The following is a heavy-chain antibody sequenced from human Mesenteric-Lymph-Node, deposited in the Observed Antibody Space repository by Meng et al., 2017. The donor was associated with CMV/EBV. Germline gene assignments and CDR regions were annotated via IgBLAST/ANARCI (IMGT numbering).Heavy chain of an antibody. D-gene: IGHD2-2*01. J-gene: IGHJ6*02. V-gene: IGHV1-8*03. Sequence: ASVKVSCKASGGTFSSYAISWVRQAPGQGLEWMGWMNPNSGNTGYAQKFQGRVTITRNTSISTAYMELSSLRSEDTAVYYCASNPYCSSTSCFGFHQPYYYYGMDVWGQGTTVTVSS. CDR2: MNPNSGNT. CDR3: ASNPYCSSTSCFGFHQPYYYYGMDV. CDR1: GGTFSSYA.